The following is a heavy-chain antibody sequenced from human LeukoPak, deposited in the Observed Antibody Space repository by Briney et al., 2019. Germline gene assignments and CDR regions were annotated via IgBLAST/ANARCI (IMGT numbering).Heavy chain of an antibody. CDR3: ASGYSYGFVEY. CDR2: ISAYNGNT. J-gene: IGHJ4*02. V-gene: IGHV1-18*04. D-gene: IGHD5-18*01. CDR1: GYTFTGYY. Sequence: ASVKVSCKASGYTFTGYYMHWVRQAPGQGLEWMGWISAYNGNTNYAQKLQGRVTMTTDTSTSTAYMELRSLRSDDTAVYYCASGYSYGFVEYWGQGTLVTVSS.